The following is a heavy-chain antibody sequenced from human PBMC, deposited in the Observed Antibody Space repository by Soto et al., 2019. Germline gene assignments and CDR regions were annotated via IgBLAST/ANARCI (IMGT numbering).Heavy chain of an antibody. CDR1: GGSISSYY. D-gene: IGHD5-12*01. V-gene: IGHV4-59*08. Sequence: QVQLQESGPGLVKPSETLSLTCTLSGGSISSYYWSWIRQPPGKGLEWIGYIYYSGSPNYNPSLKGRATLSVDTSTNQFSLKLSSVTAADTAVYYCARRYGSSFDYWGQGTLVTVSS. CDR2: IYYSGSP. CDR3: ARRYGSSFDY. J-gene: IGHJ4*02.